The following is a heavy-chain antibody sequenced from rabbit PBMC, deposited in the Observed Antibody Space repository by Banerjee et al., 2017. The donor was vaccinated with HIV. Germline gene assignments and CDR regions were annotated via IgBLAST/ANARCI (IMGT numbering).Heavy chain of an antibody. Sequence: QEQLEESGGDLVKPEGSLTLTCTASGFDFSSNAMCWVRQAPGKGLEWIACINTSSGNTVYATWAKGRFTISKTPSTTVTLQMTSLTAADTATYFCARAQSGAISYGFNLWGPGTLVTVS. CDR2: INTSSGNT. CDR3: ARAQSGAISYGFNL. CDR1: GFDFSSNA. J-gene: IGHJ4*01. D-gene: IGHD6-1*01. V-gene: IGHV1S45*01.